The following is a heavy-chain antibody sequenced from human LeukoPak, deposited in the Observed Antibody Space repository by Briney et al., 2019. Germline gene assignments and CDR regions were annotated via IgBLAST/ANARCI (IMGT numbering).Heavy chain of an antibody. V-gene: IGHV3-7*03. CDR3: ARDGRPIDY. CDR1: GFTFSAYW. Sequence: TGGSLRLSCAASGFTFSAYWMTWVRQAPGKGLEWVANIKQDGSERYYVDSVKGRFTISRDNAKNSLYLQLNSLRAEDTAVYYCARDGRPIDYWGQGTLVIVSS. CDR2: IKQDGSER. J-gene: IGHJ4*02.